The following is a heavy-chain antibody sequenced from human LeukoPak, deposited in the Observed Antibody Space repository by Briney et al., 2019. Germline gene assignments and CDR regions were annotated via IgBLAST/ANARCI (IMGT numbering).Heavy chain of an antibody. Sequence: GGSLRLSCAASGFTFSSYWMSWVRQAPGKGLEWVANIKQDGSEKYYVDSVKGRFTISRDNAKNSLYLQMNSLSAEDTAVYYCARDPRMRSGWYVDYGMDVWGQGTTVTVSS. CDR3: ARDPRMRSGWYVDYGMDV. D-gene: IGHD6-19*01. V-gene: IGHV3-7*01. CDR1: GFTFSSYW. J-gene: IGHJ6*02. CDR2: IKQDGSEK.